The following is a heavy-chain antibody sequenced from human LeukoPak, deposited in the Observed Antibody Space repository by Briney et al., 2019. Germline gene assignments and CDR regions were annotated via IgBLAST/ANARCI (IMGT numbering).Heavy chain of an antibody. CDR2: IKSKTDGGTT. V-gene: IGHV3-15*01. D-gene: IGHD1-20*01. J-gene: IGHJ3*02. CDR1: GFTFSNAW. Sequence: GGSLRLSCAASGFTFSNAWMSWVRQAPGKGLEWVGRIKSKTDGGTTDYAAPVKGRFTISRDNSKNTLYLQMNSLRAGDTAVYYCAKDQYNWNLYGAFDIWGQGTMVTVSS. CDR3: AKDQYNWNLYGAFDI.